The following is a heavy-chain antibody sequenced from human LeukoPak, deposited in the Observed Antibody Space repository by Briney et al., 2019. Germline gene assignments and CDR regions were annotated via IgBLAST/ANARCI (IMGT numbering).Heavy chain of an antibody. J-gene: IGHJ5*02. Sequence: ASVKVSCKASGYTFTGYYMHWVRQAPGQGLEWMGWVSPNSGGTNYAQKFQGRVTMTRDTSISTAYMELSRLRSDDTAVYYCARGGTNYFASGSPWGQGTLVTVSS. V-gene: IGHV1-2*02. CDR1: GYTFTGYY. D-gene: IGHD3-10*01. CDR2: VSPNSGGT. CDR3: ARGGTNYFASGSP.